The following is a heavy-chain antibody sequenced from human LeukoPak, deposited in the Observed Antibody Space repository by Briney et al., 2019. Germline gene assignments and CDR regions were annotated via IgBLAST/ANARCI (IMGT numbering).Heavy chain of an antibody. J-gene: IGHJ6*03. D-gene: IGHD1-14*01. V-gene: IGHV1-2*02. CDR2: INPNSGGT. Sequence: ASVKVSCKASGYTFTGYYMHWVRQAPGQGLEWMGWINPNSGGTNYAQKFQGRVTMTRDTSISTAYMELSRLRSDDTAVYYCARGAKGLRILPVKTYYYYMDVWGKGTTVTVSS. CDR1: GYTFTGYY. CDR3: ARGAKGLRILPVKTYYYYMDV.